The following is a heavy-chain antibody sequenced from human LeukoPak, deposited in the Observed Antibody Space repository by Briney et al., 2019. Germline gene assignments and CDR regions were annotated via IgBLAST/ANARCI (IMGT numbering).Heavy chain of an antibody. CDR2: INEDGSRT. D-gene: IGHD6-19*01. J-gene: IGHJ3*02. V-gene: IGHV3-74*01. CDR1: GFRLGNSW. Sequence: GGSLRLSCAASGFRLGNSWMHWVRQPPGKGLVWVSRINEDGSRTVYADSVKGRFTISRDNAKNTLYLQMNSLRTEDTAVYYCARPETQYSSGLDGFDIWGQGTMVTVSS. CDR3: ARPETQYSSGLDGFDI.